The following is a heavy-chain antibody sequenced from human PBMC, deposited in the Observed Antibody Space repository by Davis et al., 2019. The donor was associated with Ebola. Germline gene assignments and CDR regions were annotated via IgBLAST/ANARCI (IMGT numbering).Heavy chain of an antibody. Sequence: GGSLRLSCAASGFTFSSYAMSWVRQAPGKGLEWVSAISGSGGSTYYADSMKGRFTISRDNSKNTLYLQMNSLRAEDTAVYYCAKDGSNRRYYYYGMDVWGQGTTVTVSS. D-gene: IGHD1-14*01. V-gene: IGHV3-23*01. J-gene: IGHJ6*02. CDR3: AKDGSNRRYYYYGMDV. CDR2: ISGSGGST. CDR1: GFTFSSYA.